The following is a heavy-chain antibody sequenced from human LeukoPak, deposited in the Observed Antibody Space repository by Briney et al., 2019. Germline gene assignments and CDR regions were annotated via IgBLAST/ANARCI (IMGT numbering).Heavy chain of an antibody. V-gene: IGHV4-4*07. CDR2: ILTSGNT. CDR3: ARRTLATRFDP. J-gene: IGHJ5*02. D-gene: IGHD5-24*01. CDR1: GGSINGYF. Sequence: SETLSLTCTVSGGSINGYFWSWIRQPPGKGLEWIGRILTSGNTDYNPSLNSRVTISVDTSKNQFSLKLTSVTAADTAVYYCARRTLATRFDPWGQGTLVTVSS.